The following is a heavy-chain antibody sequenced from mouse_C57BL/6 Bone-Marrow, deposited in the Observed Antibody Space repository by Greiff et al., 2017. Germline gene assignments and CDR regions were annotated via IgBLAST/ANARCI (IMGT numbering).Heavy chain of an antibody. Sequence: VQVMESGPELVKPGASVKISCKASGYAFSSSWMNWVKQRPGKGLEWIGRIYPGDGDTNYNGKFKGKATLTADKSSSTAYMQLSSLTSEDSAVYFCARGLRLFDYWGQGTTLTVSS. J-gene: IGHJ2*01. D-gene: IGHD3-2*02. CDR1: GYAFSSSW. CDR2: IYPGDGDT. CDR3: ARGLRLFDY. V-gene: IGHV1-82*01.